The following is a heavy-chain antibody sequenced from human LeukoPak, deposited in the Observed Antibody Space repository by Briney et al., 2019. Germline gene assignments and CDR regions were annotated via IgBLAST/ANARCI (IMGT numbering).Heavy chain of an antibody. CDR1: GYTFTGYY. Sequence: ASVKVSCKASGYTFTGYYMHWVRQPPGQGLEWMGWINPNSGGTNYAQKFQGRVTMTRDTSISTAYMELSRLRSDDTAVYYCARSPYYYDSSGYWGQGTLVTVSS. CDR2: INPNSGGT. CDR3: ARSPYYYDSSGY. J-gene: IGHJ4*02. D-gene: IGHD3-22*01. V-gene: IGHV1-2*02.